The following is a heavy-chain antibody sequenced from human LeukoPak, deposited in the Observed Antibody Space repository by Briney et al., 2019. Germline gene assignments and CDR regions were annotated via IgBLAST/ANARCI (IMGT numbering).Heavy chain of an antibody. CDR2: ISSTSRTI. CDR1: GFYFNIYS. D-gene: IGHD4-11*01. CDR3: AREANRNYERPDYFDS. V-gene: IGHV3-48*04. J-gene: IGHJ4*02. Sequence: GGSLRLSCAASGFYFNIYSMHWVRQAPGKGLEWVSYISSTSRTIYYADSVKGRFTVSRDNDKNSLYLQMSSLRAEDTAVYYCAREANRNYERPDYFDSWAQGTRVTVPS.